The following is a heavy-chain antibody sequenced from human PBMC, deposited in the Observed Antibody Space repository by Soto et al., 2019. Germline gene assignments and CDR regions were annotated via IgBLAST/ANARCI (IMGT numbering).Heavy chain of an antibody. D-gene: IGHD2-2*01. CDR1: GYTFTSYA. CDR3: ARSSVRRVIVIVPARGYFDY. V-gene: IGHV1-3*01. Sequence: QVQLVQSGAEVKKPGASVKVSCKTSGYTFTSYAIHWVRQAPGQRLEWMGWIIAGNGNTQYSQKFQGRVTISRDTSASYMELSSLRSEDTAVYYCARSSVRRVIVIVPARGYFDYWGQGTLVTVSS. CDR2: IIAGNGNT. J-gene: IGHJ4*02.